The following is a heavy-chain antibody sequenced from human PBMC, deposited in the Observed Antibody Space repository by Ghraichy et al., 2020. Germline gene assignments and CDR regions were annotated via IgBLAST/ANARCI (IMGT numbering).Heavy chain of an antibody. V-gene: IGHV3-64*01. J-gene: IGHJ6*02. CDR1: GFTFSSYP. CDR3: AKDSSTTNYYYGMDV. D-gene: IGHD1-26*01. Sequence: GSLRLSCAASGFTFSSYPMHWLRQAPGKGLEVVSTISSNGGSTYYGSSVKGRFTISRDNSKNTLFLQMGSLRGEDMAVYYCAKDSSTTNYYYGMDVWGQGTSVTVAS. CDR2: ISSNGGST.